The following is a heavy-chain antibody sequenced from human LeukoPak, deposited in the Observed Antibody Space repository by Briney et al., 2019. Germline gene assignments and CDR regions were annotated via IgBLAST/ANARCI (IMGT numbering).Heavy chain of an antibody. J-gene: IGHJ6*03. CDR2: IFYSGTT. CDR3: AGRPYFYMDV. Sequence: PSETLSLTCTVSGGSISSNSYYWGWIRQPPGKGLEWIGSIFYSGTTYYNPSLKSRVTISVDTSKNQFSLKLNSVTAPDTAVYYCAGRPYFYMDVWGKGTTVSVSS. CDR1: GGSISSNSYY. V-gene: IGHV4-39*01.